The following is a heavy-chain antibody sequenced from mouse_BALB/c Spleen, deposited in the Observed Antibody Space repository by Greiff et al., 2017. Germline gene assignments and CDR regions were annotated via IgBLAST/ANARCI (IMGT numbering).Heavy chain of an antibody. CDR1: GFSLTGYG. D-gene: IGHD1-1*01. V-gene: IGHV2-6-7*01. CDR3: ARIYYYGSFWYFDV. CDR2: IWGDGST. Sequence: VQLQQSGPGLVAPSQSLSITCTVSGFSLTGYGVNWVRQPPGKGLEWLGMIWGDGSTDYNSALKSRLSISKDNSKSQVFLKMNSLQTDDTARYYCARIYYYGSFWYFDVWGAGTTVTVSS. J-gene: IGHJ1*01.